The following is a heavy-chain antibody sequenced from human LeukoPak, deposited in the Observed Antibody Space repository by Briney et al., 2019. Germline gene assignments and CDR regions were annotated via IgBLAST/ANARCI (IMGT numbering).Heavy chain of an antibody. Sequence: ASVKVSCKASGYTLTGYYMHWVRQAPGQGLEWMGWIHPNSGGTNYAQKFRGRVTMTRDKSISTAYMERSSLRSEDTAVYYCARVEDFEGAGAFDIWGQGTMVTVSS. CDR2: IHPNSGGT. V-gene: IGHV1-2*02. CDR3: ARVEDFEGAGAFDI. CDR1: GYTLTGYY. J-gene: IGHJ3*02. D-gene: IGHD6-19*01.